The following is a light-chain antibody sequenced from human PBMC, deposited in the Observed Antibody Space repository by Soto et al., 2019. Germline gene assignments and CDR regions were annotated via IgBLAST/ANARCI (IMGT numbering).Light chain of an antibody. CDR1: QSISSY. CDR2: TAS. Sequence: DIQMTQSPSSLSASVGDRVTITCRASQSISSYLNWYQQKPGKAPNLLIYTASSLQSGVTSRFSGSGSWTDFTLTISSLQPEDFATYYCQQSYSTRWTFGQGTKVEVK. V-gene: IGKV1-39*01. J-gene: IGKJ1*01. CDR3: QQSYSTRWT.